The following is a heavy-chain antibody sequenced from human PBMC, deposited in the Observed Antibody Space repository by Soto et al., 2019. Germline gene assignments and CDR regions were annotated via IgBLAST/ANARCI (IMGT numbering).Heavy chain of an antibody. D-gene: IGHD6-6*01. CDR1: GFTFSSYG. Sequence: QVQLVESGGGVVQPGRSLRLSCAASGFTFSSYGMHWVRQAPGKGLEWVAGIWYDGSNKYYADSVKGRFTIYRDNSKNTLYLQMNSLRAEDTAVYYCARDVAARRVDYWGQGTLVTVSS. J-gene: IGHJ4*02. CDR2: IWYDGSNK. V-gene: IGHV3-33*01. CDR3: ARDVAARRVDY.